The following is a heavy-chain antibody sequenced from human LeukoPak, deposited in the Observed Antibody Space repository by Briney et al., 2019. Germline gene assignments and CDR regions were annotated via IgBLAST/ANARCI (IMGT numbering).Heavy chain of an antibody. CDR3: ARGRYCSSTSCYLGGWFDP. V-gene: IGHV3-23*01. D-gene: IGHD2-2*01. J-gene: IGHJ5*02. CDR2: ISHNGGST. CDR1: GFTFSGYA. Sequence: GGSLRLSCSASGFTFSGYALSWVRQAPGKGLEWVSSISHNGGSTLYADSVKGRFTISRDNSKNTLYLQMNSLRAEDTAVYYCARGRYCSSTSCYLGGWFDPWGQGTLVTVSS.